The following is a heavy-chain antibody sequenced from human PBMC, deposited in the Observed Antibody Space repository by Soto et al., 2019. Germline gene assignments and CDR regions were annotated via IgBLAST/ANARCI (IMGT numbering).Heavy chain of an antibody. D-gene: IGHD2-8*02. Sequence: QVQLVQSGAEVKKPGASVKVSCKASGYTFSSYGISWVRQAPGQGLEWMGWISAYNGNTNYAQKLQGRVTMTTDTYTRTAYMELRSLRSDNMEVYYCVRGNTVKPGNYWGQGTLVTVSS. CDR3: VRGNTVKPGNY. CDR1: GYTFSSYG. J-gene: IGHJ4*02. V-gene: IGHV1-18*03. CDR2: ISAYNGNT.